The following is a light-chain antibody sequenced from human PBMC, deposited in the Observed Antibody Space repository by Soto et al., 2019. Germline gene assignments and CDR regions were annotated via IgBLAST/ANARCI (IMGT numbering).Light chain of an antibody. CDR3: TSYTSSSTLGVV. V-gene: IGLV2-14*01. CDR2: DVS. J-gene: IGLJ2*01. CDR1: SSDVGGYSY. Sequence: QSALTQPASVSGTPGQSITISCTGTSSDVGGYSYVSWYQQHPGKAPKLMIYDVSNRTSGVSNRFSGSKSGNTASLTISGLQAEDEADYYCTSYTSSSTLGVVFGGGTKLTVL.